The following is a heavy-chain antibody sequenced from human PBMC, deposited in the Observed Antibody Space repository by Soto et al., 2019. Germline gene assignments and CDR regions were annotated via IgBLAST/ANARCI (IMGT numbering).Heavy chain of an antibody. J-gene: IGHJ4*02. Sequence: SETLSLTCTVSGGSVSSYYWSWIRQPPGKGLEWIGYIYYSGSTNYNPSLKSRVTISVDTSKNQFSLKLSSVTAADTAVYYCARRYGGNLDYWGQGSLVTVSS. V-gene: IGHV4-59*08. CDR2: IYYSGST. CDR3: ARRYGGNLDY. D-gene: IGHD1-26*01. CDR1: GGSVSSYY.